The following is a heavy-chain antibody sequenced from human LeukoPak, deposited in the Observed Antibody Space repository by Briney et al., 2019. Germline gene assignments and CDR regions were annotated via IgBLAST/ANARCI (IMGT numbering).Heavy chain of an antibody. J-gene: IGHJ1*01. V-gene: IGHV3-73*01. CDR1: GFTFSGSA. D-gene: IGHD3-22*01. Sequence: PGGSLRLFCAASGFTFSGSAIHWVRQASGKGLEWVGRIRSKADYAASVKGKFTISRDDSKNTAYLQMNSLKTEDTAVYYCTRDYYDSSGYYSEYFQHWGQGTLVTVSS. CDR2: IRSKAD. CDR3: TRDYYDSSGYYSEYFQH.